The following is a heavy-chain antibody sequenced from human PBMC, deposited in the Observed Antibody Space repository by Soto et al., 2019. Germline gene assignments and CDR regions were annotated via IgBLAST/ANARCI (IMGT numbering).Heavy chain of an antibody. CDR2: LNCGNGNT. V-gene: IGHV1-3*01. D-gene: IGHD1-1*01. CDR3: ARCRHWDDDYRQYSMDS. J-gene: IGHJ6*02. Sequence: QVQLVQSGAEVKQPGASVKVSCKVSGYIFTSYALQWVRQAPGQGLEWLGWLNCGNGNTKYSQRFQGRVTFTRDASGSTAYMDRSTLRPADTAVYYCARCRHWDDDYRQYSMDSWGQGTTVTVCS. CDR1: GYIFTSYA.